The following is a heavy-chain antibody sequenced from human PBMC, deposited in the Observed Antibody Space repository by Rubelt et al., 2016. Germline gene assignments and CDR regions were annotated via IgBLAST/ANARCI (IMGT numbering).Heavy chain of an antibody. D-gene: IGHD5-24*01. CDR2: INPSGGST. CDR3: ARTKTVEMATIPLAY. J-gene: IGHJ4*02. V-gene: IGHV1-46*01. CDR1: GYTFTSYY. Sequence: QVQLVQSGAEVKKPGASVKVSCKASGYTFTSYYMHWVRQAPGQGLEWMGIINPSGGSTSYCRKFQGRGTMDRELSTSTVYMELSSLRSEDTAVYYCARTKTVEMATIPLAYWGQGTLVTVSS.